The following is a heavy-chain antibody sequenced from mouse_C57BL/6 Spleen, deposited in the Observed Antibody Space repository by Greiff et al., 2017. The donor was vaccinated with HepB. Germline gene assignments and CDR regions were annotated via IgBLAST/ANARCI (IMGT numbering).Heavy chain of an antibody. CDR2: INPSSGYT. CDR3: AREGGVTAKDY. Sequence: QVQLQQSGAELAKPGASVKLSCKASGYTFTSYWMHWVKQRPGQGLEWIGYINPSSGYTKYNQKFKDKATFTADKSSSKAYMQLSSLKYEDSAIYYCAREGGVTAKDYWGQGTSVTVSS. D-gene: IGHD2-2*01. V-gene: IGHV1-7*01. CDR1: GYTFTSYW. J-gene: IGHJ4*01.